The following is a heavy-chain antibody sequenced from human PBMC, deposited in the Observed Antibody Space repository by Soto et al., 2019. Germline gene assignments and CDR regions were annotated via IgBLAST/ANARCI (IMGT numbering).Heavy chain of an antibody. Sequence: QVQLVQSGAEVKKPGASVKVSCKASGYTFTSYGISWVRQAPGQGLEWMGWISAYNGNTKYAQKLQGRVTMTTDTSTSTADMELRRLRYADTAVYYCARDSDYCDFWSGSVCMDVWGQGTPVTVSS. J-gene: IGHJ6*02. V-gene: IGHV1-18*01. CDR1: GYTFTSYG. CDR3: ARDSDYCDFWSGSVCMDV. CDR2: ISAYNGNT. D-gene: IGHD3-3*01.